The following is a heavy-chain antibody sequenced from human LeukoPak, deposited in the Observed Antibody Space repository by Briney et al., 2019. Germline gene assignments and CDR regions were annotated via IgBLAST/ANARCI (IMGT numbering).Heavy chain of an antibody. D-gene: IGHD6-19*01. J-gene: IGHJ4*02. CDR2: INWSGGST. CDR1: GFAFDEHG. CDR3: AKDRGSIAVAGIDY. V-gene: IGHV3-20*04. Sequence: GGSLRLSCAASGFAFDEHGMSWVRQVPGKGLEWVSGINWSGGSTGYADPLKGRFTISRDTSKNTLYLQMNSLRAEDTALYYCAKDRGSIAVAGIDYWGQGTLVTVSS.